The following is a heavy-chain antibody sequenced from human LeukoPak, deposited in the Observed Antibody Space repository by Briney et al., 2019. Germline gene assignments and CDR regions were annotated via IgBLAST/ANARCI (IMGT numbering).Heavy chain of an antibody. CDR1: GFSFNSYN. V-gene: IGHV3-48*01. CDR2: ISSSSSFM. CDR3: AKDLRYFDY. Sequence: GGSLRLSCAASGFSFNSYNMNWVRQAPGKGLEWVSYISSSSSFMYYADSVKGRFTISRDNAKSSLYLQMNSLRAEDTAVYYCAKDLRYFDYWGQGTLVTVSS. J-gene: IGHJ4*02.